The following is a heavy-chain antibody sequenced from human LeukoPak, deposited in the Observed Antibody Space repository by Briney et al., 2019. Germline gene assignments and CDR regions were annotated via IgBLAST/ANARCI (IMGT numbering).Heavy chain of an antibody. D-gene: IGHD4-17*01. Sequence: GVLRLSCAASGFIFSSYAMSWVRQAPGKGLEWVSVITGSGGTTHYADSVKGRFTISRDNSKNTLYLEMNSLRVGDTAMYYCAKDPNGDYVGAFDFWGLGTMVTVSS. CDR2: ITGSGGTT. J-gene: IGHJ3*01. CDR3: AKDPNGDYVGAFDF. V-gene: IGHV3-23*01. CDR1: GFIFSSYA.